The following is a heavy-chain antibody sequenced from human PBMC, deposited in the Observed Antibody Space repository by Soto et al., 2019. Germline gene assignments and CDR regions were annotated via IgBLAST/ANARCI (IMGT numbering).Heavy chain of an antibody. J-gene: IGHJ6*01. V-gene: IGHV3-23*01. CDR1: GFTFSSFA. CDR2: ISGSGNTT. Sequence: EVQLLESGGGLVQPGGSLRLSCAASGFTFSSFAMTWVRQAPGKGLEWVSAISGSGNTTNYADSVKGRFTISGDNSKNTLYLQINSLRAEDTAVYYCAKSQSYYHYYGMDVWGQGTTVTVSS. CDR3: AKSQSYYHYYGMDV.